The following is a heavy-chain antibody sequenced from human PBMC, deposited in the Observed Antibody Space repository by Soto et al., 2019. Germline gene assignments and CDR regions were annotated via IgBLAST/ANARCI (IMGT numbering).Heavy chain of an antibody. J-gene: IGHJ3*02. V-gene: IGHV4-30-4*01. CDR1: GGSISSGDYY. D-gene: IGHD2-2*01. CDR3: ARHVFSKGAFDI. Sequence: SETLSLTCTVSGGSISSGDYYWSWIRQPPGKGLEWIGYIYYSGSTYYNPSLKSRVTISVDTSKNQFSLKLSSVTAADTAVYYCARHVFSKGAFDIWAQGTMVTGSS. CDR2: IYYSGST.